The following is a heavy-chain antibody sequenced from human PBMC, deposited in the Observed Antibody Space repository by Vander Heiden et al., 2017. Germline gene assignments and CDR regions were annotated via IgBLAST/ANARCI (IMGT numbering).Heavy chain of an antibody. CDR3: ARGEPLWFGELKGIDY. J-gene: IGHJ4*02. CDR2: ISAEYGNT. CDR1: GYTFTSYG. V-gene: IGHV1-18*01. D-gene: IGHD3-10*01. Sequence: QVQLVQSGAEVTKHGASVKLSCKASGYTFTSYGISWVRQAPGPGIEWLGWISAEYGNTNYAQTIQGRVTMTKDPSTSTAYMELRSLRSDDTAVYYCARGEPLWFGELKGIDYWGQGTLVTVSS.